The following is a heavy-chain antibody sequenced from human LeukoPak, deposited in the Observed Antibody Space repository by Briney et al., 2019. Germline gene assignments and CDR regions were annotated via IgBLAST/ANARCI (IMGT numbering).Heavy chain of an antibody. J-gene: IGHJ4*02. CDR3: ARDQFPANYGSSTIWDY. D-gene: IGHD2-2*01. CDR1: GYTFTGYY. V-gene: IGHV1-2*04. CDR2: INPNSGGT. Sequence: GASVKVSCKASGYTFTGYYMHWVRQAPGQGLEWMGWINPNSGGTNYAQKFQGWVTMTRDTSISTAYMELSRLRSDDTAVYYCARDQFPANYGSSTIWDYWGQGTLVTVSS.